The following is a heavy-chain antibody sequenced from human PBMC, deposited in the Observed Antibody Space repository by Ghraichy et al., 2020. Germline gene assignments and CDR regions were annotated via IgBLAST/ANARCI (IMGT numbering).Heavy chain of an antibody. V-gene: IGHV3-23*01. Sequence: LTCAASGFTFSSYAMSWVRQAPGKGLEWVSGISGSGDSTHYADSVKGRFTISRDNSKNTLYLQMNSLRAEDTAVYYCAKQVWAATGPFDYWGQGTLVTVSS. D-gene: IGHD6-25*01. CDR1: GFTFSSYA. J-gene: IGHJ4*02. CDR2: ISGSGDST. CDR3: AKQVWAATGPFDY.